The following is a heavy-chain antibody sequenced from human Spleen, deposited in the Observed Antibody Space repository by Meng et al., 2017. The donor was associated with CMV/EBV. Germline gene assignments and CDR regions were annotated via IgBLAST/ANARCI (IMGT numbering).Heavy chain of an antibody. J-gene: IGHJ4*02. CDR3: ARVMFAGFAVAGITADF. D-gene: IGHD6-19*01. CDR2: IRSDGSVK. CDR1: GFTFRSYG. V-gene: IGHV3-30*02. Sequence: GGSLRLSCAASGFTFRSYGMHWVRQAPGKGLEWVAFIRSDGSVKYYGVSVRGRFTISRDTSKSILYLEMNSLRVEDRAVYYCARVMFAGFAVAGITADFWGQGVLVTVSS.